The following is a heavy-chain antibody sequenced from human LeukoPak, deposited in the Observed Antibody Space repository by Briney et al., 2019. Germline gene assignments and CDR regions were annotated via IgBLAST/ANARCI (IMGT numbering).Heavy chain of an antibody. Sequence: PGGSLRLSCAASGFTFSSYWMSWVRQAPGKGLEWVANIKQDGSEKYYVDSVKGRFTISRDNAKNSLYLQMNSLRAEDTAVYYCASLQLVRSRYYFDYWGQGTLVTVSS. J-gene: IGHJ4*02. CDR2: IKQDGSEK. V-gene: IGHV3-7*01. CDR3: ASLQLVRSRYYFDY. D-gene: IGHD6-6*01. CDR1: GFTFSSYW.